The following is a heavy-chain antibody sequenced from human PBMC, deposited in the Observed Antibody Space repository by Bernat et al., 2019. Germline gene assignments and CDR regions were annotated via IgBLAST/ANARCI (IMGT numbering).Heavy chain of an antibody. V-gene: IGHV4-59*08. CDR1: GGSISSYY. J-gene: IGHJ5*02. CDR2: IYYSGST. CDR3: AHIVVVPAAGVWFDP. Sequence: QEQLQESGPGLVKPSETLSLTCTVSGGSISSYYWSWIRQPPGKGLEWIGYIYYSGSTNYNPSLKSRVTISVDTSKNQFSLKLSSVTAADTAVYYCAHIVVVPAAGVWFDPWGQGTLVTVSS. D-gene: IGHD2-2*01.